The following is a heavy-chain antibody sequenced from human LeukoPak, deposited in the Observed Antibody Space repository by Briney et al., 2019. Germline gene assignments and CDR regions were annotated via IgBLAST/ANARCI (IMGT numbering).Heavy chain of an antibody. CDR2: IYPDDSDT. J-gene: IGHJ4*02. V-gene: IGHV5-51*01. D-gene: IGHD4-17*01. Sequence: GESLKISCKASGYIFTNYCIAWVRQMPGTGLEWMGVIYPDDSDTRYSPSFQGQVTISADKSVTTAYLQWSSLRASDTAIYYCARHPYSDGQSGFDYWGQGTLVTVSS. CDR3: ARHPYSDGQSGFDY. CDR1: GYIFTNYC.